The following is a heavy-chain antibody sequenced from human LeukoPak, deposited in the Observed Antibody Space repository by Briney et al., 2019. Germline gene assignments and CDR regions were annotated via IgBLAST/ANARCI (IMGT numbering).Heavy chain of an antibody. CDR3: ASEIRTTYCGGDCYSDYFDY. J-gene: IGHJ4*02. D-gene: IGHD2-21*02. CDR1: GFTFSSYS. V-gene: IGHV3-21*01. CDR2: ISSSSSYI. Sequence: GGSLRLSCAASGFTFSSYSMNWVRQAPGKGLEWVSSISSSSSYIYYADSVKGRFTISRDNAKNSLYLQMNSLRAEDTAVYYCASEIRTTYCGGDCYSDYFDYWGQGTLVTVSS.